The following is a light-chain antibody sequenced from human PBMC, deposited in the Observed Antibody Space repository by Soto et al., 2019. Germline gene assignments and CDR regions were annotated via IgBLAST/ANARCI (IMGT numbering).Light chain of an antibody. J-gene: IGKJ1*01. CDR2: GAS. Sequence: EILMTQSPATLSVSPGDRATLSCRASQSVSRSYLGWYQQKPGQAPRLLMYGASIRAAGVPDRFSGSGSGTEFTLTISRLEPEDFTVYYCHHYETFGQGTKVDIK. CDR3: HHYET. CDR1: QSVSRSY. V-gene: IGKV3-20*01.